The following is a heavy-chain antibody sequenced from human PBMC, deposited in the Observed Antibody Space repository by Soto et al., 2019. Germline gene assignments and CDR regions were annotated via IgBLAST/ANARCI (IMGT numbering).Heavy chain of an antibody. J-gene: IGHJ4*02. CDR1: GFTFSSYG. CDR2: IWYDGSNK. Sequence: HPGGSLRLSCAASGFTFSSYGMHWVRQAPGKGLEWVAVIWYDGSNKYYADSVKGRFTISRDNSKNTLYLQMNSLRAEDTAVYYCARDLHHDLADYFDYWGQGTLVTVSS. CDR3: ARDLHHDLADYFDY. V-gene: IGHV3-33*01.